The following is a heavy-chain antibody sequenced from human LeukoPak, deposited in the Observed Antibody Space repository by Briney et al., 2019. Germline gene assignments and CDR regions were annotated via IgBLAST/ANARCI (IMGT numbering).Heavy chain of an antibody. CDR3: AKDLNSYGYYYYGMDV. V-gene: IGHV3-23*01. CDR1: GFTFSSYA. D-gene: IGHD5-18*01. Sequence: GGSLRLSYASSGFTFSSYAMSWVRQAPGKGLEWVSSISGSGGSTYYADSVKGRFTISRDNSKNTLYLQMNSLRAEDTAVYYCAKDLNSYGYYYYGMDVWGQGTTVTVSS. J-gene: IGHJ6*02. CDR2: ISGSGGST.